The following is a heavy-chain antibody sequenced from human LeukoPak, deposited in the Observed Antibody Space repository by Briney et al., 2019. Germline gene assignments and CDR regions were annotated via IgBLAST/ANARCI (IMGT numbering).Heavy chain of an antibody. J-gene: IGHJ3*02. Sequence: GGSLRLSCAASGFAVSSNYMSWVRQAPGKGLVWVSRINSDGSSTSYADSVKGRFTISRDNAKNTLYLQMNSLRVEDTAVYYCARGFTIFGVVNDGFDIWGQGTTVTVSS. CDR1: GFAVSSNY. V-gene: IGHV3-74*01. CDR2: INSDGSST. D-gene: IGHD3-3*01. CDR3: ARGFTIFGVVNDGFDI.